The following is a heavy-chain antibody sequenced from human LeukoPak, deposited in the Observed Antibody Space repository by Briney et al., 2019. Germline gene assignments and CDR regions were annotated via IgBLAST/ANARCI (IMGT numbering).Heavy chain of an antibody. J-gene: IGHJ4*02. CDR1: GFTFSSYA. Sequence: GGSLRLSCAASGFTFSSYAMHWVRQAPGKGLEWVAVISYDGSNKYYADSVKGRFTISRDNSKNTLYLQMNSLRAEDTAVYYCAKDSVEGFDYWGQGTLVTVSS. CDR3: AKDSVEGFDY. CDR2: ISYDGSNK. V-gene: IGHV3-30*04. D-gene: IGHD6-19*01.